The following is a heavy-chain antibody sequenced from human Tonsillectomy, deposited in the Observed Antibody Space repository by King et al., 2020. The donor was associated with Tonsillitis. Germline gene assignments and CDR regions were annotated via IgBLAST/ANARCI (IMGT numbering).Heavy chain of an antibody. J-gene: IGHJ5*02. Sequence: VQLQQWGAGLLKPSETLSLTFAVYGGSFSGYYWSWIRQPPGKGLEWIGEINHSGSTNYNPSLRGRVTISVDTSKNQFSLKLSSVTAADTAVYYCARGLRGYDFWSGYLSNWFDPWGQGTLVTVSS. CDR1: GGSFSGYY. D-gene: IGHD3-3*01. CDR3: ARGLRGYDFWSGYLSNWFDP. CDR2: INHSGST. V-gene: IGHV4-34*01.